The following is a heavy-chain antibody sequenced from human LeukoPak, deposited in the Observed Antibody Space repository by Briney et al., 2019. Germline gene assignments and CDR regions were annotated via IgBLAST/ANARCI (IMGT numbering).Heavy chain of an antibody. V-gene: IGHV4-59*08. CDR1: GGSISSYY. D-gene: IGHD1-26*01. CDR2: IYYSGST. CDR3: ARLVVGADWGYFDY. J-gene: IGHJ4*02. Sequence: PSETLSLTRTVSGGSISSYYWSWIRQPPGKGLEWIGYIYYSGSTNYNPSLKSRVTISVDTSKNQFSLKLSSVTAADTAVYYCARLVVGADWGYFDYWGQGTLVTVSS.